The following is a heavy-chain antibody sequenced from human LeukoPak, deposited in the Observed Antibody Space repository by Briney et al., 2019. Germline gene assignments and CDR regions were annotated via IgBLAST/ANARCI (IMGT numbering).Heavy chain of an antibody. D-gene: IGHD3-16*01. CDR3: AKGYYDYVWGSYYFDY. Sequence: GGSLRLSCAASGFTFSSYAMSWVRQAPGKGLEWVSAISGSGGSTYYADSVKGRYTISRDNSRDTLYLQMNSLRAEDTAVYYCAKGYYDYVWGSYYFDYWGQGTLVTVSS. CDR1: GFTFSSYA. V-gene: IGHV3-23*01. J-gene: IGHJ4*02. CDR2: ISGSGGST.